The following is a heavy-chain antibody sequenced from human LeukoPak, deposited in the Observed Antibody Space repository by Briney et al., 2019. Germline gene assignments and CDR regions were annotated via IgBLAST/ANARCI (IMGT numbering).Heavy chain of an antibody. CDR3: AKDLTTSTDAFDI. D-gene: IGHD3-3*01. V-gene: IGHV5-51*01. J-gene: IGHJ3*02. CDR1: GYSFTSYW. CDR2: IYPGDSDT. Sequence: PGESLKISCKGSGYSFTSYWIGWVRQMPGKGLEWMGIIYPGDSDTRYSPSFQGQVTISADKSISSAYLQWSSLKASDTAMYYCAKDLTTSTDAFDIWGQGTMVTVSS.